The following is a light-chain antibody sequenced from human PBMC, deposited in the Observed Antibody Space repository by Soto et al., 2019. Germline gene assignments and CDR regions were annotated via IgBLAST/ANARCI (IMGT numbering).Light chain of an antibody. Sequence: DIQMTQSPSTLSASVGDRVTITCRAGRAINTWLAWYQQKPGKAPNLLIYDASNLQSGVPSRFSGSGSGTKFTLTISSLQPDDFATYYCQQYGYHFGGGTKV. V-gene: IGKV1-5*01. CDR2: DAS. CDR1: RAINTW. J-gene: IGKJ4*01. CDR3: QQYGYH.